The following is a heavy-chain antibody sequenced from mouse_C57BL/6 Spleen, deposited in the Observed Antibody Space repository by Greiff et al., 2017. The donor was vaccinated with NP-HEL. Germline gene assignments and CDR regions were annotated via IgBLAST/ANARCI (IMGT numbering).Heavy chain of an antibody. D-gene: IGHD1-1*01. CDR2: INPSTGGT. Sequence: EVQLQQSGPELVKPGASVKISCKASGYSFTGYYMNWVKQSPEKSLEWIGEINPSTGGTTYNQKFKAKATLTVDKSSSTAYMQLKSLTSEDSAVYYCARYYYGPPWFAYWGQGTLVTVSA. CDR1: GYSFTGYY. V-gene: IGHV1-42*01. CDR3: ARYYYGPPWFAY. J-gene: IGHJ3*01.